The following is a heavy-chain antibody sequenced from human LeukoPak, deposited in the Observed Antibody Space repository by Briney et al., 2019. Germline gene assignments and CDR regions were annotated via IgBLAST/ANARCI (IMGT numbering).Heavy chain of an antibody. J-gene: IGHJ4*02. CDR3: AKDHGDFWSSYYFDY. V-gene: IGHV3-23*01. D-gene: IGHD3-3*01. Sequence: GGSLRLSCAASGFTFSSYAMSWVRQAPGKGLEWVSAISGSGGSTYYADSVKGRFTTSRDNSKNTLYLQMNSLRAEATAVYYCAKDHGDFWSSYYFDYWGQGTLVTVSS. CDR2: ISGSGGST. CDR1: GFTFSSYA.